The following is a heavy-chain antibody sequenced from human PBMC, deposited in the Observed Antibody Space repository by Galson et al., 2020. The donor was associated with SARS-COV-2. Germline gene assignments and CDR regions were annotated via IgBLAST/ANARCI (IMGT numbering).Heavy chain of an antibody. CDR2: IYYSGST. J-gene: IGHJ4*02. Sequence: SETLSLTCPVSGGSISSSTYYWGWIRQPPGKGLEWIGSIYYSGSTYYNPSLTSRVTVSVDTSKNQFSLKLSSVTAADTAVYFCARHSGFGYNLFFDYWGQGTLVTVSA. V-gene: IGHV4-39*01. CDR1: GGSISSSTYY. D-gene: IGHD5-12*01. CDR3: ARHSGFGYNLFFDY.